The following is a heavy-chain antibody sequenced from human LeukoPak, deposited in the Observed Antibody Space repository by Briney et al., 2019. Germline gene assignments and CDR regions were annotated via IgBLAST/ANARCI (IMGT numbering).Heavy chain of an antibody. Sequence: KSSETLSLTCAVYGGSFSGYYWTWIRQPPGKGLEWIGEINHSGSTNYNPSLKSRVTISVDTSKNQFSLKLSSVTAADTAVYYCARHGDVDTAMADAFDIWGQGTMVTVSS. J-gene: IGHJ3*02. V-gene: IGHV4-34*01. D-gene: IGHD5-18*01. CDR1: GGSFSGYY. CDR3: ARHGDVDTAMADAFDI. CDR2: INHSGST.